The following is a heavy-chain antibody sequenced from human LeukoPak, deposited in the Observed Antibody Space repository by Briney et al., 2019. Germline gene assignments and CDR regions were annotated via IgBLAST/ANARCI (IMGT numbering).Heavy chain of an antibody. V-gene: IGHV3-30-3*02. CDR2: ISYDGSNK. D-gene: IGHD1-14*01. CDR1: GFTFSSYA. Sequence: PGGSLRLSCAASGFTFSSYAMHWVRQAPGKGLEWVAVISYDGSNKYYADSVKGRFTISRDNSKNTLYLQMNSLRAEDTAVYYCAKTTRHLDAFDIWGQGTMVTVSS. CDR3: AKTTRHLDAFDI. J-gene: IGHJ3*02.